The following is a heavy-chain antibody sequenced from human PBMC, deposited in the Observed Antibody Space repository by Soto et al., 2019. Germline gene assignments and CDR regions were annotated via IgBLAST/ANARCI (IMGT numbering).Heavy chain of an antibody. CDR3: ARGVYGSGNYYTGPSAFDI. CDR1: GGTLSDHG. Sequence: QVQLEQSGAEVKKPGSSVKVSCKASGGTLSDHGVSWLRQAPGQGLEWVGGTIPVFDTAKYAQKFQGRVTIAADKSTNIAYMELSNLRSEDTAFYYCARGVYGSGNYYTGPSAFDIWGQGTMVIVSS. D-gene: IGHD3-10*01. CDR2: TIPVFDTA. J-gene: IGHJ3*02. V-gene: IGHV1-69*06.